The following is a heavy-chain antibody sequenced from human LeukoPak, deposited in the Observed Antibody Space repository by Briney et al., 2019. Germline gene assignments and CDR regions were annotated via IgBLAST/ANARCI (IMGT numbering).Heavy chain of an antibody. J-gene: IGHJ5*02. V-gene: IGHV1-69*13. Sequence: SVKVSCKASGGTFSSYAISWVRQAPGQGLEWMGGIIPIFGTANYAQKFQGRVTITADESTSTAYMELSSLRSEDTAVYYCARDGSMTTLSPWFDPWGQGTLVTVSS. CDR2: IIPIFGTA. CDR3: ARDGSMTTLSPWFDP. D-gene: IGHD4-11*01. CDR1: GGTFSSYA.